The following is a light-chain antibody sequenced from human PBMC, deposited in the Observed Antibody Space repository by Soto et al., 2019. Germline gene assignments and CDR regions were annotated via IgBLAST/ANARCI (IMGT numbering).Light chain of an antibody. CDR1: QSVSSD. CDR2: SAS. Sequence: EIVMTQSLATLSVSQGERATLSCRASQSVSSDLAWYHQKPGQAPRLLIYSASTRATGIPARFSGRWSGTEFTLTISILEPEDGAVYCCQQYGCSPWTFGQGTKVDVK. CDR3: QQYGCSPWT. V-gene: IGKV3-15*01. J-gene: IGKJ1*01.